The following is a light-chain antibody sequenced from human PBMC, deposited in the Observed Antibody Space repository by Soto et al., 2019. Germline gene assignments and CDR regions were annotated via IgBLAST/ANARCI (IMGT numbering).Light chain of an antibody. Sequence: QSVLTQPPSASGSPGQSVTISCTGTSSDVGGYNYVSWYQQHPGKAPKLMIFEVNKRPSGVPDRFSGSKSGNTASLTVSGLQAEDEADYYCSSSAGSNNFGVFGTGTKVTVL. CDR1: SSDVGGYNY. CDR3: SSSAGSNNFGV. J-gene: IGLJ1*01. CDR2: EVN. V-gene: IGLV2-8*01.